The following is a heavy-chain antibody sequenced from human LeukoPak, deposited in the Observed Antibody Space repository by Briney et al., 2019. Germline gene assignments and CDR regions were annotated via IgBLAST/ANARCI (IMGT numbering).Heavy chain of an antibody. V-gene: IGHV3-21*04. CDR1: GFTLSTYS. J-gene: IGHJ4*02. Sequence: GGSLRLSFAASGFTLSTYSTNWVRQAPGKGLEWVSSISSGSSYIYYADSLKGRFTISRDNANNSLFLQMNSLRAEETAVYYCVRASSPDSTGWYALFDYWGQGTLAIVSS. CDR2: ISSGSSYI. D-gene: IGHD6-19*01. CDR3: VRASSPDSTGWYALFDY.